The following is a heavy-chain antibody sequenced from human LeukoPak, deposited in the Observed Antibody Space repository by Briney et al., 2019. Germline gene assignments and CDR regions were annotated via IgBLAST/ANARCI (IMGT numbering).Heavy chain of an antibody. Sequence: SETLSLTCTVSGGSISSSSYYWGWIRQPPGKGLEWIGSIYYSGSTYYNPSLKSRVTISVDTSKNQFSLKLSSVTVADTAVYYCARLPTYYYDSSGYLFDAFDIWGQGTMVTVSS. J-gene: IGHJ3*02. CDR2: IYYSGST. CDR1: GGSISSSSYY. D-gene: IGHD3-22*01. CDR3: ARLPTYYYDSSGYLFDAFDI. V-gene: IGHV4-39*01.